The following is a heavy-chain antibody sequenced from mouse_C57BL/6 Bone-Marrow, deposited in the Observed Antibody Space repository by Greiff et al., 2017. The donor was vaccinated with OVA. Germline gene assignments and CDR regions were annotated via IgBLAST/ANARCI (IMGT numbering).Heavy chain of an antibody. CDR1: GFSLTSYG. D-gene: IGHD1-1*01. Sequence: VQLVESGPGLVAPSQRLSITCTVSGFSLTSYGVAWVRQPPGKGLEWLGVIWGGGSTNYNSALMSRLSISKDNSKSQVFLKMNSLQTDDTAMYYCAKRQIPHYYGSLYAMDYWGQGTSVTVSS. V-gene: IGHV2-9*01. CDR2: IWGGGST. CDR3: AKRQIPHYYGSLYAMDY. J-gene: IGHJ4*01.